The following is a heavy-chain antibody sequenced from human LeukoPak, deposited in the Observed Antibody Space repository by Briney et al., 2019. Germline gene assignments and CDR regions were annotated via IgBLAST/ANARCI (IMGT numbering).Heavy chain of an antibody. CDR1: GGSISSGDYY. CDR3: AXXVXXXXXXXXXXXXXXXXXXXXXXXXASXXXIWF. Sequence: SQTLSLTCTVSGGSISSGDYYWSWIRQPPGKGLEWIGYIYYSGSTYYNPSLKSRVTISVDTSKNQFSLKLSSVTAADTAVYYCAXXVXXXXXXXXXXXXXXXXXXXXXXXXASXXXIWF. CDR2: IYYSGST. J-gene: IGHJ5*01. V-gene: IGHV4-30-4*08.